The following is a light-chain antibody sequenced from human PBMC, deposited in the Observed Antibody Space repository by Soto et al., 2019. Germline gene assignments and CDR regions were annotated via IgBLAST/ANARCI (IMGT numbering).Light chain of an antibody. V-gene: IGLV1-51*01. J-gene: IGLJ1*01. CDR1: SYNIGNNY. Sequence: QSALTQPPSVSAAPGQKVTISCSGSSYNIGNNYVSWYQQLPGTAPKLLIYDNNKRPSGIPDRFSGSKSGTSATLGITGLQTGDEADYYCGTWDSSLSVYVFGTGTKVTVL. CDR2: DNN. CDR3: GTWDSSLSVYV.